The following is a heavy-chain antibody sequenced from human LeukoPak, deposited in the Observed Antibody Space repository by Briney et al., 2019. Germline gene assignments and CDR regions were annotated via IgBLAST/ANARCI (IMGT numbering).Heavy chain of an antibody. J-gene: IGHJ4*02. Sequence: PSETLSLTCAVSGGSISSGGYSWSWIRQPPGKGLEWIGYIYHSGSTYYNPSLKSRVTISVDRSKNQFSLKMTSVTAADTAVYYCARRLNYGDYRTDFFDYWGQGTLVTVSS. V-gene: IGHV4-30-2*01. D-gene: IGHD4-17*01. CDR2: IYHSGST. CDR1: GGSISSGGYS. CDR3: ARRLNYGDYRTDFFDY.